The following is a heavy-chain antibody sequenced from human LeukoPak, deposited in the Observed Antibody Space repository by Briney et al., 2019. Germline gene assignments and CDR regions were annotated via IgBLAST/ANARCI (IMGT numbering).Heavy chain of an antibody. D-gene: IGHD2-2*01. CDR3: AREYCSSTSCSLVDF. J-gene: IGHJ4*02. Sequence: GGSLRLSRAASGFTFDDYAMHWVRQAPGKGLEWVSGISWNSGSIGYADSVKDRFTISRDNAKNSLYLQMNSLRAEDTAVYYCAREYCSSTSCSLVDFWGQGTLVTVSS. CDR2: ISWNSGSI. CDR1: GFTFDDYA. V-gene: IGHV3-9*01.